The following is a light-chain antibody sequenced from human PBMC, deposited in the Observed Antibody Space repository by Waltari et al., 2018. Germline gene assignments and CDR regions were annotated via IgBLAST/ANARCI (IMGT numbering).Light chain of an antibody. V-gene: IGLV1-51*02. Sequence: QSVLTQPPSVSAAPGQRVTISCSGGSPHVAKNYVSWYRQLPGTAPQLLMFEDNERPSGIPGRFSGSKSGTSATLDITGLQAGDEADYYCGTWDSSLSGVVFGGGTHLTVL. CDR2: EDN. CDR1: SPHVAKNY. J-gene: IGLJ7*01. CDR3: GTWDSSLSGVV.